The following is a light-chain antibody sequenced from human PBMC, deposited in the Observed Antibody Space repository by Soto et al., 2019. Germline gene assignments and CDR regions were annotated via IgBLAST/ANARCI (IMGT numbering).Light chain of an antibody. V-gene: IGKV4-1*01. CDR3: QQYYRTPST. Sequence: DIVMTQSPDSLAVSLGERATINCKSSQSVLYSSNNKNYLAWYQQKPGQPPKLLIYWASTRESGVPDRFSGSGSGTDFTLTISSRQAEDVAVYYCQQYYRTPSTFGQGTKLEIK. J-gene: IGKJ2*01. CDR1: QSVLYSSNNKNY. CDR2: WAS.